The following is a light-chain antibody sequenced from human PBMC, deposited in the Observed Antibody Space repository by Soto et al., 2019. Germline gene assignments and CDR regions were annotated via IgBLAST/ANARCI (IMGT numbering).Light chain of an antibody. Sequence: ELVLTQSPGTLSLSPGERATLSCRASQSVSISSLAWYQQKPGQAPRLLIYSASSRATGIPDRFSGSGSGTDFTLTISRLEPEDFAVYYCEQYGSSSYTFGQGTNLAIK. V-gene: IGKV3-20*01. CDR1: QSVSISS. CDR3: EQYGSSSYT. J-gene: IGKJ2*01. CDR2: SAS.